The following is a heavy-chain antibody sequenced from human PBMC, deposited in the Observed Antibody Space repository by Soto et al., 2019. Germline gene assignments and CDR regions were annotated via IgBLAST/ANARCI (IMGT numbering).Heavy chain of an antibody. CDR1: GLRFSDYY. D-gene: IGHD1-7*01. J-gene: IGHJ4*02. V-gene: IGHV3-72*01. CDR2: IRNRVDDYTT. Sequence: VGSLRLSCATSGLRFSDYYMDWVRQAPGGGLEWVGRIRNRVDDYTTDYAASVRGRFTVSRDDSKNSVYLQMNSLRTDDTAVYYCVRDNELVPGTFDYCGQRTLVTVSS. CDR3: VRDNELVPGTFDY.